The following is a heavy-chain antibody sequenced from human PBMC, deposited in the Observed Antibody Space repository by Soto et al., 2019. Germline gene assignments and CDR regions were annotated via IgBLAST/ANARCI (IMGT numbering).Heavy chain of an antibody. J-gene: IGHJ3*02. CDR3: ARDQNIGHDAFDI. Sequence: PSETLSLTCAVYGGYFSGYYWSWIRQPPGKGLEWIGEINHSGSTNYNPSLKSRVTITRDTSASTAYMELSSLRSEDTAVYYCARDQNIGHDAFDIWGQGTMVTVSS. CDR2: INHSGST. V-gene: IGHV4-34*01. CDR1: GGYFSGYY. D-gene: IGHD2-15*01.